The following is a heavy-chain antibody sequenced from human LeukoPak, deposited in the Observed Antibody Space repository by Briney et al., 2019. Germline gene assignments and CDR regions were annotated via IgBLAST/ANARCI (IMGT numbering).Heavy chain of an antibody. CDR1: GGSISSSSYY. J-gene: IGHJ6*03. Sequence: SETLSLTCTVSGGSISSSSYYWGWIRQPPGKGLEWIGSIYYSGSTYYNPSLKSRVTISVDTSKNQFSLKLSSVTAADTAVYYCAGGSGHGYSYGQLSYYYYYMDVWGKGTTVTISS. D-gene: IGHD5-18*01. V-gene: IGHV4-39*07. CDR3: AGGSGHGYSYGQLSYYYYYMDV. CDR2: IYYSGST.